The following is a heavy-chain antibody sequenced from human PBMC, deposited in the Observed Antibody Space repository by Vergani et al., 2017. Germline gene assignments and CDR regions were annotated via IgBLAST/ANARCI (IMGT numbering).Heavy chain of an antibody. CDR1: GYTFTGYY. D-gene: IGHD3-10*01. CDR2: INPNSGGT. Sequence: QVQLVQSGAEVKKPGASVKVSCKASGYTFTGYYIHWVRQAPGQGLEWMGWINPNSGGTNYAQKFQGRVTMTRDTSTSTAYMELRSLRSDDTAVYYCARVYGSGSYYSYWGQGTLVTVSS. V-gene: IGHV1-2*02. CDR3: ARVYGSGSYYSY. J-gene: IGHJ4*02.